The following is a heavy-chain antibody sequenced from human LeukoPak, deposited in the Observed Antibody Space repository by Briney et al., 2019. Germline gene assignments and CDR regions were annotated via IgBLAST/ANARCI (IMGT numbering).Heavy chain of an antibody. CDR3: ARVVDGSSGTFDI. CDR1: GGSTSSGSYY. V-gene: IGHV4-61*02. J-gene: IGHJ3*02. CDR2: IYTSGNT. D-gene: IGHD1-26*01. Sequence: PSQTLSLTCTVSGGSTSSGSYYWSWIRQPAGKGLEWIGRIYTSGNTNYNPSLKSRVTILLDMSNNQFSLKLSSVTAADTAVYYCARVVDGSSGTFDIWGQGTMVTVSS.